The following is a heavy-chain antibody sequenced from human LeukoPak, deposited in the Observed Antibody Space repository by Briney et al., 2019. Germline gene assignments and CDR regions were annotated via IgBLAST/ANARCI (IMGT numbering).Heavy chain of an antibody. D-gene: IGHD2-2*01. CDR2: IYYSGST. CDR3: ARAGYCSSTSCYAFDP. Sequence: PPETLSLTCTVSGGSISSYYWGWIRQPPGKGLEWIGYIYYSGSTNYNPSLKSRVTISVDTSKNQFSLKLSSVTAADTAVYYCARAGYCSSTSCYAFDPWGQGTLVTVSS. V-gene: IGHV4-59*08. J-gene: IGHJ5*02. CDR1: GGSISSYY.